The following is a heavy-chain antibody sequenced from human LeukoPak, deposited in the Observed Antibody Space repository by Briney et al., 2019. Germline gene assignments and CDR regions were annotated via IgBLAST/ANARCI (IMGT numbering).Heavy chain of an antibody. CDR1: GGSFSGYY. CDR3: ARGMGDSGFNFDY. Sequence: SETLSLTCAVYGGSFSGYYWSWIRQPPGKGLEWIGEINHSGRTNYNPSLKSRVTISVDTSKNQFSLKLSSVTAADTAVYYCARGMGDSGFNFDYWGQGTLVTVSS. D-gene: IGHD5-12*01. V-gene: IGHV4-34*01. J-gene: IGHJ4*02. CDR2: INHSGRT.